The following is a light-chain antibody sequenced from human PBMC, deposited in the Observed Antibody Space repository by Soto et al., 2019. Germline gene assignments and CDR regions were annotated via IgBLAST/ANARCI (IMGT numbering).Light chain of an antibody. CDR2: GNS. V-gene: IGLV1-40*01. Sequence: QSVLTQPPSVSGAPGQTVTISCSGSSSNIGVGYTVHWYQQLPGTAPKLLIYGNSNRPSGVPDRFSGSKSGTSASLAITGLQTEDEADYYCQSYDSSLSGLVFGAGTKLTVL. CDR3: QSYDSSLSGLV. J-gene: IGLJ1*01. CDR1: SSNIGVGYT.